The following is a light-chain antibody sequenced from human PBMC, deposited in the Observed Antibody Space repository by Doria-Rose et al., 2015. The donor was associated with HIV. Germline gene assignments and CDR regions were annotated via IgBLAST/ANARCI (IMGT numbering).Light chain of an antibody. V-gene: IGKV1-39*01. J-gene: IGKJ1*01. CDR1: QSISSY. CDR3: QQSYSTRWT. Sequence: TQSPPSLSASVGDRVTITCRASQSISSYLNWYQQKPGKAPKLLIYAASSLQSGVPSRFSGSGSGTDFTLTISSLQPEDFATYYCQQSYSTRWTFGQGTKVEIK. CDR2: AAS.